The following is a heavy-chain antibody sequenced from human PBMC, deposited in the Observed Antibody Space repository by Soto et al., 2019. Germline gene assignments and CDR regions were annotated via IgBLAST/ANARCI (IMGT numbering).Heavy chain of an antibody. CDR3: ACLHQAGTFGI. V-gene: IGHV3-72*01. CDR1: GFTFSDHY. Sequence: EVQLVESGGGLVQPGGSLRLSCAASGFTFSDHYMDWVRQAPGKGLEWVGRTRNKANSYTREYAASVKGRFTISRDDSENSLYLQMTSVRTEDTAVYYCACLHQAGTFGIWGQGTMVTVSS. CDR2: TRNKANSYTR. D-gene: IGHD3-10*01. J-gene: IGHJ3*02.